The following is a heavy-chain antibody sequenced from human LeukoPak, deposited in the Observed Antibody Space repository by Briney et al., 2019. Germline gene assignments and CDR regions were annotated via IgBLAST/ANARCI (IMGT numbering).Heavy chain of an antibody. CDR3: ASSSGYYARDY. D-gene: IGHD3-22*01. Sequence: TPVKLSGKAAGYTFTSYDINGVRQAARLQLECMGWMNPNSGNTGFAQKFQGRVTMTRNTSISTAYMELSSLRSEDTAVYYCASSSGYYARDYWGQGTLVTVSS. V-gene: IGHV1-8*01. CDR1: GYTFTSYD. J-gene: IGHJ4*02. CDR2: MNPNSGNT.